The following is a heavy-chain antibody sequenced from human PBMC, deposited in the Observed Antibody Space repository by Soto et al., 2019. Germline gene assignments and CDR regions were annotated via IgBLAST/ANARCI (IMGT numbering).Heavy chain of an antibody. J-gene: IGHJ6*02. Sequence: QVQLVESGGGVVQPGRSLRLSCAASGFTFSSYGMHWVRQAPGKGLEWVAVIWYDGSNKYYADSVKGRFTISRDNSKNTLYLQMNSLRAEDTAVYYCARGLSSHYYGMDVWGQGTTVTVSS. CDR1: GFTFSSYG. CDR3: ARGLSSHYYGMDV. CDR2: IWYDGSNK. V-gene: IGHV3-33*01.